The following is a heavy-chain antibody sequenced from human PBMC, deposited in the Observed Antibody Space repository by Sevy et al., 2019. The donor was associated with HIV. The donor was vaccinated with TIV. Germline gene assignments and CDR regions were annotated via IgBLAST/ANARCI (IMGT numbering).Heavy chain of an antibody. V-gene: IGHV3-72*01. J-gene: IGHJ4*02. CDR1: GFTFSDHY. CDR3: ATHAGIAADGRVFDY. D-gene: IGHD6-13*01. CDR2: TRNKADGYTT. Sequence: GGSLRLSCVASGFTFSDHYMEWVRQAPGKGLEWVGRTRNKADGYTTEYAASVKGRLTISRDDSKNSLYVQMNSLKTEDTAVYYCATHAGIAADGRVFDYWGQGTLVTVSS.